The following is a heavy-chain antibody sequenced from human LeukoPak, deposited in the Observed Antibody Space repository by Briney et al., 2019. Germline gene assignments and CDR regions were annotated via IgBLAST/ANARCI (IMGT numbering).Heavy chain of an antibody. CDR2: IRFDANDK. J-gene: IGHJ4*02. Sequence: GGSLRLSCVASGFTFSGYGMHWVRQAPGKGLEWVAFIRFDANDKYYADSVKGRFTISRNSSQNTLYLQMNSLRAEDTAVYYCAKDCYRPSLYNYYDSTGKNYFDYWGQGTLVTVSS. V-gene: IGHV3-30*02. CDR1: GFTFSGYG. D-gene: IGHD3-22*01. CDR3: AKDCYRPSLYNYYDSTGKNYFDY.